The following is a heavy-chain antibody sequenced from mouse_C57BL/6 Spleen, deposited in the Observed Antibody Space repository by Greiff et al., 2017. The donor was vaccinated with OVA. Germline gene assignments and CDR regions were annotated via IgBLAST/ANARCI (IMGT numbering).Heavy chain of an antibody. D-gene: IGHD2-1*01. V-gene: IGHV1-52*01. CDR1: GYTFTSYW. CDR2: IDPSDSET. CDR3: ARGGDWGNYPLYAMDY. J-gene: IGHJ4*01. Sequence: QVQLKQPGAELVRPGSSVKLSCKASGYTFTSYWMHWVKQRPIQGLEWIGNIDPSDSETHYNQKFKDKATLTVDKSSSTAYMQLSSLTSEDSAVYYCARGGDWGNYPLYAMDYWGQGTSVTVSS.